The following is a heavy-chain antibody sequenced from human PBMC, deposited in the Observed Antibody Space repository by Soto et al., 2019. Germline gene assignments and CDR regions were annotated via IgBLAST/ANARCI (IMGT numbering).Heavy chain of an antibody. CDR2: IYYSGST. CDR3: ARDKSSSWSHGAFDI. J-gene: IGHJ3*02. CDR1: GGSISSYY. Sequence: SETLSLTCTVSGGSISSYYWSWIRQPPGKGLEWIGYIYYSGSTNYNPSLKSRVTISVDTSKNQFSLNLSAVTAADTAVYYCARDKSSSWSHGAFDIWGQGTMFTVSS. D-gene: IGHD6-13*01. V-gene: IGHV4-59*01.